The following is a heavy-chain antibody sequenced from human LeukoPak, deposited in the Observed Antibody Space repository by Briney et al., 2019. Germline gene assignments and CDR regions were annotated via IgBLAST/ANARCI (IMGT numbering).Heavy chain of an antibody. CDR2: ISSSSGTR. D-gene: IGHD3-10*01. V-gene: IGHV3-48*04. CDR3: ARDLDNSGRAFDS. CDR1: GFTFDDYA. J-gene: IGHJ4*02. Sequence: GGSLRLSCAASGFTFDDYAMHWVRQAPGKGLEWISYISSSSGTRYYAESLKGRFTISRDNARNSLYVQMQSLRAEDTAVYYCARDLDNSGRAFDSWGQGTLVTVSS.